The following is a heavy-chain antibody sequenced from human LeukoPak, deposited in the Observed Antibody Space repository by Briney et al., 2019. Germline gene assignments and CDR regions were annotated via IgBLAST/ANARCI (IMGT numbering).Heavy chain of an antibody. CDR2: IYSGGST. CDR1: GFTVSSNY. J-gene: IGHJ4*02. D-gene: IGHD3-22*01. Sequence: GRSLRLSCAASGFTVSSNYMNWVRQAPGKGLEWVSVIYSGGSTYYADSVKGRFTISRDNSKNTLYLQINSLRAEDTAVYYCARARNDYDTSSFSALDYWGQGTLVTVSS. CDR3: ARARNDYDTSSFSALDY. V-gene: IGHV3-53*01.